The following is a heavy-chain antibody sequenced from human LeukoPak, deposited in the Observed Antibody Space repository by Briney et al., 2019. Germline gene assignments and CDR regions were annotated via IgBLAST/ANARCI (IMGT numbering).Heavy chain of an antibody. CDR1: GFTFGDYA. Sequence: GGSLRLSCAASGFTFGDYAMHWVRQAPGKGLEWVSGISWNSVNIGYADSVRGRFTISRDNAKNSLYLQMNSLRAEDTALYYCVKDIKVPNSGWYTGFDYWGQGTLVTVSS. D-gene: IGHD6-19*01. J-gene: IGHJ4*02. V-gene: IGHV3-9*01. CDR3: VKDIKVPNSGWYTGFDY. CDR2: ISWNSVNI.